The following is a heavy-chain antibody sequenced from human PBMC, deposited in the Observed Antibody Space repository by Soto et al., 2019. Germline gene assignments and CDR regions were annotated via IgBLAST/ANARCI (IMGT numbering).Heavy chain of an antibody. CDR2: IYPGDSDT. V-gene: IGHV5-51*01. Sequence: GESLKISCKGSGYSFTSYWIGWVRQMPGKGLEWMGIIYPGDSDTRYSPSFQGQVTISADKSISTAYLQWSSLKASDTAMYYCASTQRNFGTDEKYGMDVWGQGTTVTVSS. CDR3: ASTQRNFGTDEKYGMDV. CDR1: GYSFTSYW. J-gene: IGHJ6*02. D-gene: IGHD3-9*01.